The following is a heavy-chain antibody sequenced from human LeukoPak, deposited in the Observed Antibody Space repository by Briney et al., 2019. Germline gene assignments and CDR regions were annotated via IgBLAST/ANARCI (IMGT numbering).Heavy chain of an antibody. CDR1: GFTFSNAW. D-gene: IGHD3-3*01. CDR3: TTGNNDFWSGSSFAYFDY. J-gene: IGHJ4*02. Sequence: GGSLRLSCAASGFTFSNAWMSWVRQAPGKGLEWVGRIKSKTDGGTTDYAAPVKGRFTISRDDSKNTLYLQMNSLKTEDTAVYYCTTGNNDFWSGSSFAYFDYWGQRTLVTVSS. V-gene: IGHV3-15*01. CDR2: IKSKTDGGTT.